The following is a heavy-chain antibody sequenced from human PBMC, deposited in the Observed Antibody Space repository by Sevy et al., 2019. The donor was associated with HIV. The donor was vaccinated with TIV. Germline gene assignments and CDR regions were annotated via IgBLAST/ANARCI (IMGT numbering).Heavy chain of an antibody. V-gene: IGHV3-23*01. J-gene: IGHJ1*01. Sequence: GGSLRLSCAASGFTFSSYAMSWVRHTPGKGLEWVSAISGGDGRTYYIDSVKGRFTITRDNSKNTVDLQMSSLRADDTAFYYFVWEACIHTGCHSLADFWGQGTLVTVSS. D-gene: IGHD1-26*01. CDR3: VWEACIHTGCHSLADF. CDR2: ISGGDGRT. CDR1: GFTFSSYA.